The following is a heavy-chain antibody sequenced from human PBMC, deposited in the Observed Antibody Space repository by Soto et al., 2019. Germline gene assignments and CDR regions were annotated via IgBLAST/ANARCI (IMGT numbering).Heavy chain of an antibody. CDR1: GYTFTSYG. Sequence: ASVKVSCKASGYTFTSYGISWVRQAPGQGLERMGWISAYNGNTNYAQKLQGRVTMTTDTSTSTAYMELRSLRSDDTAVYYCARSYDILTGCWFDPWGQGTLVTVSS. V-gene: IGHV1-18*01. D-gene: IGHD3-9*01. CDR3: ARSYDILTGCWFDP. CDR2: ISAYNGNT. J-gene: IGHJ5*02.